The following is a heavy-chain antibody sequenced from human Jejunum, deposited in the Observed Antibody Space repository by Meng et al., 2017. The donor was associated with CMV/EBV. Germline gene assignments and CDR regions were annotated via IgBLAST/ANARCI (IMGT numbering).Heavy chain of an antibody. CDR1: EFTFSNFN. CDR2: ISSTSSYI. D-gene: IGHD6-6*01. J-gene: IGHJ6*03. CDR3: ARLPFSSSSNYFYYYMDD. Sequence: EVQLVESGGXLVKPGRCLRLSCTASEFTFSNFNMNWVRQAQGKGLAWISSISSTSSYIYYSDSVKGRFTISRDNAKNSLYLQMNSLRAEDAAVYYCARLPFSSSSNYFYYYMDDWGKGTTVTVAS. V-gene: IGHV3-21*01.